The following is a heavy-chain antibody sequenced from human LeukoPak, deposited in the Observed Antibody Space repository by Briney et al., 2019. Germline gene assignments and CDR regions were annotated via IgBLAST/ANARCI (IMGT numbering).Heavy chain of an antibody. CDR3: ARDSSGTIDY. CDR2: ISSSSSYI. V-gene: IGHV3-21*01. Sequence: AGGSLRLSCAASGFTFSSYSMNWVRQAPGKGLEWVSSISSSSSYIYYADSVKGRFTISRDNAKNSLYLQMKSLRAEDTAVYYCARDSSGTIDYWGQGTLVTVSS. CDR1: GFTFSSYS. J-gene: IGHJ4*02. D-gene: IGHD3-22*01.